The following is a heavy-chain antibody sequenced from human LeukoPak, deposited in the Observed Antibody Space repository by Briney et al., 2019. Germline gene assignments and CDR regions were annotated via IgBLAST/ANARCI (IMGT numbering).Heavy chain of an antibody. J-gene: IGHJ1*01. V-gene: IGHV3-21*01. Sequence: GGSLRLSCVASGFTFSTYSMNWVRQAPGKGLEWVSSIGSTSSSIYYAASVKGRFTISRDNAKNSLYLQMNRLRAEDTAVYYCVREDYGAYTESFQHWGQGTLVTVSA. CDR2: IGSTSSSI. CDR3: VREDYGAYTESFQH. D-gene: IGHD4-17*01. CDR1: GFTFSTYS.